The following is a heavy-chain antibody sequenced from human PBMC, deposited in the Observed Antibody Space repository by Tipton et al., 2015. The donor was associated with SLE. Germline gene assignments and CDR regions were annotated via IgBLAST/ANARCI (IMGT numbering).Heavy chain of an antibody. V-gene: IGHV4-39*07. D-gene: IGHD1-1*01. J-gene: IGHJ4*02. CDR1: GGSISSSSYY. CDR2: IYYSGST. Sequence: TLSLTCTVSGGSISSSSYYWGWIRQPPGKGLEWIGNIYYSGSTYYNPSLKSRVTISVDTSKNQFSLKLSSVTAADTAVYYCASGFNFYFDYWGQGTLVTVSS. CDR3: ASGFNFYFDY.